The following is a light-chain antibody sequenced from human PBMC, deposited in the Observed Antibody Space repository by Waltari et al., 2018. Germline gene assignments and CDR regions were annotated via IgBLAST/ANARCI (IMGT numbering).Light chain of an antibody. CDR1: SLTSHY. J-gene: IGLJ3*02. V-gene: IGLV3-19*01. CDR2: DKS. Sequence: SSELTQGPAVSVALGQTVRITCQGDSLTSHYAILYQQKPGQCPVLVICDKSNRPSGLPDRFSGSSAGNTASLTITGAQEEDEADYSCSSRDSSGNHLFGGGTKLTVL. CDR3: SSRDSSGNHL.